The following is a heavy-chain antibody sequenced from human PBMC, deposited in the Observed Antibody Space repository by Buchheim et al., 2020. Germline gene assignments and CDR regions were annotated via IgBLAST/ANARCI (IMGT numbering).Heavy chain of an antibody. CDR2: INPSGGST. J-gene: IGHJ6*02. D-gene: IGHD2-2*02. Sequence: QVQLVQSGAEVKKPGASVKVSCKASGYTFTSYYMHWVRQAPGQGLEWMGIINPSGGSTSYAQKFQGRVTMTRDTSTSTVYMELSSLRSEDTAVYYCARDIVVVPAAISGGMDVWGQGTT. CDR3: ARDIVVVPAAISGGMDV. CDR1: GYTFTSYY. V-gene: IGHV1-46*01.